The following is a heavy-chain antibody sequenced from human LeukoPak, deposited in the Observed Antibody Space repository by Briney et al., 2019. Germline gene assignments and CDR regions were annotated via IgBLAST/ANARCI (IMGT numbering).Heavy chain of an antibody. CDR1: GGSFSGYY. CDR3: ARGLGYYDSSGYRAFDI. Sequence: SETLSLTCAVYGGSFSGYYWSWIRQPPGKGLEWIGEINHSGSTNYNPSLKSRVTISVDMSKNQFSLKLSSVTAADTAVYYCARGLGYYDSSGYRAFDIWGQGTMVTVSS. CDR2: INHSGST. V-gene: IGHV4-34*01. J-gene: IGHJ3*02. D-gene: IGHD3-22*01.